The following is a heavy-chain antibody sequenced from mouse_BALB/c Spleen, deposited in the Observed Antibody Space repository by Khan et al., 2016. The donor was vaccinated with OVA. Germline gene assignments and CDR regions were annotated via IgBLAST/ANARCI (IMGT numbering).Heavy chain of an antibody. D-gene: IGHD3-2*02. V-gene: IGHV1S132*01. Sequence: VQLQESGGELVRPGASVNLSCKTSGYIFTSYWIHWVRQRSGHGLEWIARIYPGTDNTYYNEKLKDKATLTADKSSSTAYMQLSSLKSEDSAVYFCAREEALYYFDYWGQGTTLTVSS. CDR2: IYPGTDNT. CDR1: GYIFTSYW. J-gene: IGHJ2*01. CDR3: AREEALYYFDY.